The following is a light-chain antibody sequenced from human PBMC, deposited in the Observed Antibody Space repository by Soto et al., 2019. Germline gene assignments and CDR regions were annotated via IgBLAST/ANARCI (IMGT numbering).Light chain of an antibody. Sequence: DVVMTQSPLSLPVTLVQPASISFRSSQILVFTNGNTYLDWYQQRPGQSPRRLIYEVSNRDSGVPAGFSGSGSGTDLALKISRVEAEDVGVYYCMQGTHWPITFGQGTRLEIK. V-gene: IGKV2-30*01. CDR3: MQGTHWPIT. J-gene: IGKJ5*01. CDR2: EVS. CDR1: QILVFTNGNTY.